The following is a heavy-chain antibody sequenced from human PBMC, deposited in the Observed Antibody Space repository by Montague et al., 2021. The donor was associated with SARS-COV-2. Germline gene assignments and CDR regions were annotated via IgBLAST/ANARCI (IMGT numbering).Heavy chain of an antibody. V-gene: IGHV4-31*03. Sequence: TLSLTCTVSGGSISSGGYYWSWIRQHPGKGLEWIGYIYYSGSTYYNPSLKSRVTISVDTSKNQFSLKLSSVTAADTAVYYCARTPAVYVVVVPAARGHFDYGGQGTLVTVPS. CDR2: IYYSGST. D-gene: IGHD2-2*01. CDR1: GGSISSGGYY. J-gene: IGHJ4*02. CDR3: ARTPAVYVVVVPAARGHFDY.